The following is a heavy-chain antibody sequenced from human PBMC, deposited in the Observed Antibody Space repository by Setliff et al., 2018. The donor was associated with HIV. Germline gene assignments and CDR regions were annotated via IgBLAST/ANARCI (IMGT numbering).Heavy chain of an antibody. D-gene: IGHD3-22*01. J-gene: IGHJ4*02. V-gene: IGHV3-73*01. CDR3: TRPQYIYDNSDSDN. CDR1: GFTFSGSP. CDR2: IKNEAGGYAT. Sequence: GSLRLSCGASGFTFSGSPMHWVRQASGKGLEWVGRIKNEAGGYATAYAASVKGRFTISRDDSKNTAYLQMNSLKTEDTAIYYCTRPQYIYDNSDSDNWGQGALVTVSS.